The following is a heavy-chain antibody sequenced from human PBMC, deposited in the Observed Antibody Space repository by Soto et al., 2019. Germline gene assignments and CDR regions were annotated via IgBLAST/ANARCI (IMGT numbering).Heavy chain of an antibody. CDR1: GYTFTSYG. CDR2: ISAYNGNT. D-gene: IGHD2-15*01. J-gene: IGHJ5*02. Sequence: ASGKVSCKASGYTFTSYGISWVRQAPGQGLEWMGWISAYNGNTNYAQKLQGRVTMTTDTSTSRAYMELRSLRSDDTAVYFCARCYCRSGSCNNLFDPWGQGTPVTVSS. CDR3: ARCYCRSGSCNNLFDP. V-gene: IGHV1-18*01.